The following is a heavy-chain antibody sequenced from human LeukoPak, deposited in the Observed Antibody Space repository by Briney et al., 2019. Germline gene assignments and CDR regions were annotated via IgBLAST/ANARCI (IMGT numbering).Heavy chain of an antibody. CDR1: GGSFSGYY. D-gene: IGHD3-10*01. V-gene: IGHV4-34*01. CDR2: INHSGST. CDR3: ARARITMVRGVIKGMYYFDY. Sequence: PSETLSLTCAVYGGSFSGYYWSWIRQPPGKGLEWIGEINHSGSTNYNPSLNSRVTISVDTSNNQFSLKLSSVTAADTAVYYCARARITMVRGVIKGMYYFDYWGQGTLVTVSS. J-gene: IGHJ4*02.